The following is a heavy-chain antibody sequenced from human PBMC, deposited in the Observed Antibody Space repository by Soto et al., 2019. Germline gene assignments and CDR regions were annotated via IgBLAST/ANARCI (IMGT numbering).Heavy chain of an antibody. Sequence: QVQLVQSGAEVKKPGSSVKVSCKASGGTFSSYAISWVRQAPGQGLEWMGGIIPIVGTANYAQKFQGRVTITADESTSTAYMELSSLRSEDTAVYYCARVLLDTAMASPPSYFDYWGQGTLVTVSS. V-gene: IGHV1-69*01. CDR2: IIPIVGTA. CDR3: ARVLLDTAMASPPSYFDY. J-gene: IGHJ4*02. D-gene: IGHD5-18*01. CDR1: GGTFSSYA.